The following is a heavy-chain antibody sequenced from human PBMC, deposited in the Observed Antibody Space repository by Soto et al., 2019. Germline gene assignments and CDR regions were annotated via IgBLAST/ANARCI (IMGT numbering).Heavy chain of an antibody. CDR3: VREWRHLVEDTYYYYMDV. D-gene: IGHD2-15*01. CDR2: IYSDGSST. CDR1: GFPFSNYW. Sequence: EVHLVESGGGSVQPGGSLRVSCAASGFPFSNYWMDWVRQSPGKGLEWVARIYSDGSSTRYADSVKGRFTISRDNAKNTLFLQMNSLRVEDTAVYYCVREWRHLVEDTYYYYMDVWGKGTTVTVSS. J-gene: IGHJ6*03. V-gene: IGHV3-74*01.